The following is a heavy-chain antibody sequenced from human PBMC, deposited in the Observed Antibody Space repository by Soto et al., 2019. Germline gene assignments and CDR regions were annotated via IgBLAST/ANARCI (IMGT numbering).Heavy chain of an antibody. V-gene: IGHV2-26*01. CDR3: ARILKVRGVIIPNRFAP. CDR2: IFSNDEK. D-gene: IGHD3-10*01. Sequence: QVTLKESGTVLVKPTETLTLTCTVSGFSLSNARMGVSWIRQPPGKALEWLAHIFSNDEKSYSTSLKSRLTLSKDTSKSQVVLTMTNMDPVDTATYYCARILKVRGVIIPNRFAPWGQGTLVTVSS. CDR1: GFSLSNARMG. J-gene: IGHJ5*02.